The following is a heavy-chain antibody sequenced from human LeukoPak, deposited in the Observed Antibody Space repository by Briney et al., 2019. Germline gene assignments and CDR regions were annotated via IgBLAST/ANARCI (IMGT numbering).Heavy chain of an antibody. CDR3: AREDCSSTSCYNFDY. CDR2: ISPDGSST. CDR1: GFTFSSYW. Sequence: GGSLRLSCAASGFTFSSYWMLWVRQTPGQGLVWVSRISPDGSSTSYADSVKGRFTISRDNAKNSLYLQMNSLRAEDTAVYYCAREDCSSTSCYNFDYWGQGTLVTVSS. V-gene: IGHV3-74*01. D-gene: IGHD2-2*01. J-gene: IGHJ4*02.